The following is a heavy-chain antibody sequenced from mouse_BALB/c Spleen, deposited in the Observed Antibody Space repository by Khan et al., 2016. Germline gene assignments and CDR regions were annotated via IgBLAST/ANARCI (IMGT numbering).Heavy chain of an antibody. D-gene: IGHD1-1*01. Sequence: QVQLQQPGAELVKAGASVKMSCKASGYTFTSYWMHWVKQRLGKGLEWFAETNPTNGRTYYNETFKSKAKLTVDKSSSTAYMLLSGPTFEDSAVYYCARIKKIVATYLYDWGQGTTLTVSS. CDR1: GYTFTSYW. V-gene: IGHV1S81*02. J-gene: IGHJ2*01. CDR2: TNPTNGRT. CDR3: ARIKKIVATYLYD.